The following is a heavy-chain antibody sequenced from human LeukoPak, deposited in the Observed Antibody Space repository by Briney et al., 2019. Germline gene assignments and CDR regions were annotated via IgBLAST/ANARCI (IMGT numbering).Heavy chain of an antibody. Sequence: PSETLSLTCAVSGGSFRGFYWSWIRQSPDKGLEWIGEITHSGSSSYNLSLRSRLAVSVDMSKNQFSLKLKSMTAADTALYYCARSHCGGDCYSSRWQVFYGYYYYYMDVWAKGTPVTVSS. D-gene: IGHD2-21*02. J-gene: IGHJ6*03. CDR3: ARSHCGGDCYSSRWQVFYGYYYYYMDV. CDR1: GGSFRGFY. CDR2: ITHSGSS. V-gene: IGHV4-34*01.